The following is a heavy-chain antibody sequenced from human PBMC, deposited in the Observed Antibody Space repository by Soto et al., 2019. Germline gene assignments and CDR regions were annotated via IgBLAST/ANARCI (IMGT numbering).Heavy chain of an antibody. Sequence: QVQLVESGGGVVQPERSLRLSCAASGFTFRSYGMHWVRQAPGKGLEWVAGISHDGTNEYYADSVKGRFTISRDNSKNTLYLEVNSLRAEDTAVYYCAKEMPTSGYVWDYWGQGTLVPVSS. CDR3: AKEMPTSGYVWDY. J-gene: IGHJ4*02. D-gene: IGHD5-12*01. CDR1: GFTFRSYG. CDR2: ISHDGTNE. V-gene: IGHV3-30*18.